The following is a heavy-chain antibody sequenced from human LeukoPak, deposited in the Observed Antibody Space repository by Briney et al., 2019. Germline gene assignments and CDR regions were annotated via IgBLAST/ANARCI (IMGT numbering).Heavy chain of an antibody. J-gene: IGHJ4*02. V-gene: IGHV3-48*03. CDR1: GFTFSSYE. D-gene: IGHD3-10*01. CDR2: LNCSGSTI. Sequence: PGGAARLSCAASGFTFSSYEMNWVRQAPWKGLEWVSYLNCSGSTISLADSVKGRFTISRDNAKNPLYLQMNSLRAEDTAVYHCAREGPYYYGSGSYYEYWGQGTLVTVSP. CDR3: AREGPYYYGSGSYYEY.